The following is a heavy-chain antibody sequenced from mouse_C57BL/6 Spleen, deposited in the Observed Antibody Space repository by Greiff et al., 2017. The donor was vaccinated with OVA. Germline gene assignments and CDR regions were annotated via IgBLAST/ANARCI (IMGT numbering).Heavy chain of an antibody. J-gene: IGHJ4*01. Sequence: VQLQQSGPGLVQPSQSLSITCTVSGFSLTSYGVHWVRQPPGKGLEWLGVIWSGGSTDYNAAFISRLSISKDNSKSQVFFKMNSLQADDTAIYYCAKTLYGSSPYAMDYWGQGTSVTVSS. CDR1: GFSLTSYG. CDR2: IWSGGST. D-gene: IGHD1-1*01. V-gene: IGHV2-4*01. CDR3: AKTLYGSSPYAMDY.